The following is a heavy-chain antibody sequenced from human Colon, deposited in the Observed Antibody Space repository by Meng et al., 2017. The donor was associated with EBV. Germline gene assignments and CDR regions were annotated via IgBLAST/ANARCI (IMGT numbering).Heavy chain of an antibody. J-gene: IGHJ4*02. CDR1: GGSIISTSSY. V-gene: IGHV4-39*07. D-gene: IGHD3-3*02. CDR2: IYYRGST. CDR3: VISSHN. Sequence: QLQQWGAGLLKHSQNQSLTCTISGGSIISTSSYWGWVRQPPGKGLEWIGSIYYRGSTNYNPSLKSRISMSVDMSKNQFSLKVNSVTAADTAIYYCVISSHNWGQGTLVTVSS.